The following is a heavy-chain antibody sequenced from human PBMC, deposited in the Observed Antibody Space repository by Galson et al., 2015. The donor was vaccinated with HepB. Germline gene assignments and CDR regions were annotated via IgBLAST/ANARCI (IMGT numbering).Heavy chain of an antibody. CDR1: GYTLTELS. CDR2: FDPEDGET. Sequence: SVKVSCKVSGYTLTELSMHWVRQAPGKGLEWMGGFDPEDGETIYAQKFQGRVTMTEDTSTDAAYMELSSLRSEDTAVYYCATRPKGHSGSGFDYWGQGTLVTVSS. D-gene: IGHD1-26*01. V-gene: IGHV1-24*01. J-gene: IGHJ4*02. CDR3: ATRPKGHSGSGFDY.